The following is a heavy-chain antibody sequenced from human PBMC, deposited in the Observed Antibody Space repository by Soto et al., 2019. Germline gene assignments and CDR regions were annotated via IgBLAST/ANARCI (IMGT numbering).Heavy chain of an antibody. CDR3: ARGWSGWRVWLDY. J-gene: IGHJ4*02. V-gene: IGHV4-34*01. Sequence: QVQLQQWGAGLLKPSETLSLTCAVYGGSFSGYYWSWIRQPPGKGLEWIGEINHSGSTNYNPSLKSRVTISVDTSKNQFSLKLSSVTAADTAVYYCARGWSGWRVWLDYWGKGTLVTVSS. D-gene: IGHD6-19*01. CDR1: GGSFSGYY. CDR2: INHSGST.